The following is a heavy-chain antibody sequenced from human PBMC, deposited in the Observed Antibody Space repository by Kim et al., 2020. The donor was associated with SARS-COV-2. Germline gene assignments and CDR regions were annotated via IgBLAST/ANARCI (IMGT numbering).Heavy chain of an antibody. CDR1: GYSISRYW. J-gene: IGHJ4*02. V-gene: IGHV5-51*01. Sequence: GESLKISCEGSGYSISRYWIAWVRQMPGKGLEWMGIIHPGDSETRYSPSFQGQVTISANKSASGAYLQWTTLKASDTAMYYCARSRSFYNSGSYPPHFDYWGQGTLVTVSS. D-gene: IGHD3-10*01. CDR3: ARSRSFYNSGSYPPHFDY. CDR2: IHPGDSET.